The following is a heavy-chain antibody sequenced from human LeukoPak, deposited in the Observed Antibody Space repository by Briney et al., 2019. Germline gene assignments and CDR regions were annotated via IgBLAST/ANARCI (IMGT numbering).Heavy chain of an antibody. V-gene: IGHV3-23*01. CDR3: APMVRGVIIPYFDY. D-gene: IGHD3-10*01. J-gene: IGHJ4*02. CDR1: GFTFSSYA. CDR2: ISGGGGST. Sequence: GGSLRLSCAASGFTFSSYAMSWVRQAPGKGLEWVSAISGGGGSTYYADSVKGRFTISRDNSKNTLYLQMNSLRAEDTAVYYCAPMVRGVIIPYFDYWGQGTLVTVSS.